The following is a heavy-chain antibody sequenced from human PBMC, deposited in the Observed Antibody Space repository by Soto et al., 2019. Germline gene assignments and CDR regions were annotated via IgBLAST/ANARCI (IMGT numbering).Heavy chain of an antibody. D-gene: IGHD3-10*01. CDR3: ARGVGSGSDYNQYNWFDP. J-gene: IGHJ5*02. CDR2: ISAYNGNT. V-gene: IGHV1-18*01. Sequence: QVQLVQSGAEVKKPGASVKVSCKASGYTFTNYGISWVRQAPGQGLEWMGWISAYNGNTKYAQKLQGRVTMTTDTATSTAYTELRSLRSDDTAVYYCARGVGSGSDYNQYNWFDPWGQGTLVTVSS. CDR1: GYTFTNYG.